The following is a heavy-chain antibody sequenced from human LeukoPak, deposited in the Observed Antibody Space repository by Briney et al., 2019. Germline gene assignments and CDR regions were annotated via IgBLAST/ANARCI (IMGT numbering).Heavy chain of an antibody. CDR1: GYTFTGYY. D-gene: IGHD3-22*01. Sequence: ASVKVSCKASGYTFTGYYMHWVRQAPGQGLEWMGWINPNSGGTNYAQKFQGRVTMTRDTSISTADMELSRLRSDDTAVYYCARGRGTYYYDSSGYNWFDPWGQGTLVTVSS. J-gene: IGHJ5*02. CDR3: ARGRGTYYYDSSGYNWFDP. CDR2: INPNSGGT. V-gene: IGHV1-2*02.